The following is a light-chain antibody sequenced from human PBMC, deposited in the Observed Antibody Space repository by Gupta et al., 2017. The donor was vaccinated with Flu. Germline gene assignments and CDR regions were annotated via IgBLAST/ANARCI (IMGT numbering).Light chain of an antibody. Sequence: DIQMTQSPSTLSASVGDRVTITCRASHSVRAWLAWYQQKPGKAPNLLIYKASTLHDGVPSRFSGSGSGTEFTLTISDVQSEDGGIYYCQQDDNGRTFGPGTRVEIK. CDR3: QQDDNGRT. J-gene: IGKJ2*01. V-gene: IGKV1-5*03. CDR2: KAS. CDR1: HSVRAW.